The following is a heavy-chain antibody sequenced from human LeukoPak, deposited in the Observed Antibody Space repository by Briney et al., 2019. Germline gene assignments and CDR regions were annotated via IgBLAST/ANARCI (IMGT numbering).Heavy chain of an antibody. V-gene: IGHV4-34*01. Sequence: PSETLSLTCAVYGGSFSGYYWSWIRQPPGKGLEWIGEINHSGSTNYNPSLKGRVTTSVDTSKNQFSLKLSSVTAADTAVYYCARGGLRFLEWLLPDYYYYYMDVWGKGTTVTVSS. D-gene: IGHD3-3*01. CDR1: GGSFSGYY. CDR3: ARGGLRFLEWLLPDYYYYYMDV. CDR2: INHSGST. J-gene: IGHJ6*03.